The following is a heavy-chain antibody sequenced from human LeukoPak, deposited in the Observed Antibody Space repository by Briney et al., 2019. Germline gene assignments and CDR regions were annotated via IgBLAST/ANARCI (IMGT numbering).Heavy chain of an antibody. V-gene: IGHV1-18*01. Sequence: ASVKVSCKASGYTFTSYGISWVRQAPGQGLEWMGWISAYNGNTNYAPKLQGRVTMTTDTSTSTAYMELRSLRSDDTAVYYCARRVRYYYGSGSYYEYYFDYWGQGTLVTVSS. J-gene: IGHJ4*02. CDR3: ARRVRYYYGSGSYYEYYFDY. CDR2: ISAYNGNT. CDR1: GYTFTSYG. D-gene: IGHD3-10*01.